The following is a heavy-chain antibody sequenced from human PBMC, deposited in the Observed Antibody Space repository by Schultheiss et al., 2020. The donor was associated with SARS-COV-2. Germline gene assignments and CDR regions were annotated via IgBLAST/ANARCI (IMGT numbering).Heavy chain of an antibody. D-gene: IGHD5-12*01. CDR3: ARFPRSGYDLDY. V-gene: IGHV3-13*04. CDR1: GFTFSSYD. Sequence: GGSLRLSCAASGFTFSSYDMHWVRQATGKGLEWVSAIGTAGDTYYQGSVKGRFTISRDNAKNSLYLQMNSLRAEDTAVYYCARFPRSGYDLDYWGQGTLVTVSS. J-gene: IGHJ4*02. CDR2: IGTAGDT.